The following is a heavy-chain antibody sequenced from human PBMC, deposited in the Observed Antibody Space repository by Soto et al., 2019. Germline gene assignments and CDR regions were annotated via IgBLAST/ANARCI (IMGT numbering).Heavy chain of an antibody. J-gene: IGHJ3*01. V-gene: IGHV4-39*01. CDR1: GGSISSSTYY. CDR2: IYYSGRT. CDR3: ARHSSGSSSSWSPV. D-gene: IGHD6-13*01. Sequence: QLQLQESGPGLVKPSETLSLTCTVSGGSISSSTYYWGWIRQPPGKGLEWIASIYYSGRTHYNPSLESRVTISVDTSKNQFSLRLSSVTAADTAVYYCARHSSGSSSSWSPVWGQRTMVTVSS.